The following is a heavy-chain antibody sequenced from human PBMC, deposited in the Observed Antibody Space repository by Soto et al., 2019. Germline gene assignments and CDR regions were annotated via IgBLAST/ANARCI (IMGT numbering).Heavy chain of an antibody. V-gene: IGHV4-30-4*08. CDR2: VYSTGST. CDR1: GGSISSGAYF. Sequence: TLSLTCTVSGGSISSGAYFWSWIRQPPGEGLEWLGYVYSTGSTYYNPSLKSRISMSVDTSKNQFSLILSSVSAADTAIYYCARDAIRGSAATKTYWGLGTLVTVSS. J-gene: IGHJ4*02. CDR3: ARDAIRGSAATKTY.